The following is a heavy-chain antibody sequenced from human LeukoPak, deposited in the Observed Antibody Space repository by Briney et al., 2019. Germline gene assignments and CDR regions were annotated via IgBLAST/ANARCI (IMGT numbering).Heavy chain of an antibody. CDR1: GYNFVGYY. V-gene: IGHV1-2*02. J-gene: IGHJ1*01. CDR3: AREYSASEH. D-gene: IGHD5-12*01. CDR2: IDPYTGNT. Sequence: GASVKVSCKASGYNFVGYYLHWVRQAPGQGLEGMAWIDPYTGNTHYAQKFQGRITVTRDTSLSTTYMELNWLTSDDTALYYCAREYSASEHWGQGTLVTVSS.